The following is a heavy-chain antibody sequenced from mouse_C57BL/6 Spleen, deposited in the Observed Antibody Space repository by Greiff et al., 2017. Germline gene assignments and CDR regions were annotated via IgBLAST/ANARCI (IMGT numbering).Heavy chain of an antibody. CDR1: GYAFSSYW. CDR2: IYPGDGDT. V-gene: IGHV1-80*01. CDR3: ARGVTTVDFDY. Sequence: QVQLKESGAELVKPGASVKISCKASGYAFSSYWMNWVKQRPGKGLEWIGQIYPGDGDTNYNGKFKGKATLTADKSSSTAYMQLSSLTSEDSAVYFCARGVTTVDFDYWGQGTTLTVSS. J-gene: IGHJ2*01. D-gene: IGHD1-1*01.